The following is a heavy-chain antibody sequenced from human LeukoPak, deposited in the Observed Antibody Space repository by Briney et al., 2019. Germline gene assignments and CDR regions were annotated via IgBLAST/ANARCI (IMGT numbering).Heavy chain of an antibody. D-gene: IGHD6-19*01. J-gene: IGHJ6*02. Sequence: SETLSLTCAVYGGSFIGYYWSWIRQPPGKGLEWIGEINHSGSTNYNPSLKSRVTISVDTSKNQFSLKLSSVTAADTAVYYCARWARGYSSGWTYYYGMDVWGQGTTVTVSS. CDR3: ARWARGYSSGWTYYYGMDV. CDR1: GGSFIGYY. V-gene: IGHV4-34*01. CDR2: INHSGST.